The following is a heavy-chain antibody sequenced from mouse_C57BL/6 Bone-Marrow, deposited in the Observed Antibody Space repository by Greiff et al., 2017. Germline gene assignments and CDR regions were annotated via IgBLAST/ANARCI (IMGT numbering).Heavy chain of an antibody. CDR3: ARAIYYDYDEAWFAY. Sequence: VMLVESGAELARPGASVKLSCKASGYTFTSYGISWVKQRTGQGLEWIGEIYPRSGNTYYNEKFKGKATLTADKSSSTAYMELRSLTSEDSAVYFCARAIYYDYDEAWFAYWGQGTLVTVSA. V-gene: IGHV1-81*01. J-gene: IGHJ3*01. D-gene: IGHD2-4*01. CDR1: GYTFTSYG. CDR2: IYPRSGNT.